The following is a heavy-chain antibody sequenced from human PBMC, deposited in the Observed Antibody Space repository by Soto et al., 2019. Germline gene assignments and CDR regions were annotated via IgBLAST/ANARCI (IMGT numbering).Heavy chain of an antibody. V-gene: IGHV4-31*03. CDR3: ARDRGYCSGDSCYSSWFDP. CDR1: DGSISRGGYY. CDR2: IYYSGST. J-gene: IGHJ5*02. D-gene: IGHD2-15*01. Sequence: SETRSVADGSISRGGYYCNWNSQHPGKGLEWIGYIYYSGSTYYNPSLKSRVTISVDTSKNQFSLKLSSVTAADTAVYYCARDRGYCSGDSCYSSWFDPSGQGTLVTVSS.